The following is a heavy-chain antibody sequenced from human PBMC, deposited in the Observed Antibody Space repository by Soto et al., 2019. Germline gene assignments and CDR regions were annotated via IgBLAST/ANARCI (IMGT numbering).Heavy chain of an antibody. V-gene: IGHV4-34*10. CDR3: ARDRQSEIVAMLASNGMDV. D-gene: IGHD5-12*01. CDR1: GGSVNGYY. Sequence: KTSETLSLTCAVYGGSVNGYYWNWIRQPPGKGLEWIGEINHTGGTHYNPSLKSRVTMSVDTSKNQFSLKLNSVTAADTAVYYCARDRQSEIVAMLASNGMDVWGQGTTVTVSS. CDR2: INHTGGT. J-gene: IGHJ6*02.